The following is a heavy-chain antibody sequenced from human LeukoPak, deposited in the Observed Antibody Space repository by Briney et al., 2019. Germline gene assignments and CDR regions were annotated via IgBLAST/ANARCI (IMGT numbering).Heavy chain of an antibody. D-gene: IGHD1-1*01. CDR2: ISYDGSNK. J-gene: IGHJ4*02. CDR3: ARDKNDGLPDY. Sequence: GGSLRLSCAASGFTFSSYAMHWVRQAPGKGLEWVAVISYDGSNKYYADSVKGRFTISRDNSKNTLYLQMNSLRAEDTAVYYCARDKNDGLPDYWGQGTLVTVSS. CDR1: GFTFSSYA. V-gene: IGHV3-30-3*01.